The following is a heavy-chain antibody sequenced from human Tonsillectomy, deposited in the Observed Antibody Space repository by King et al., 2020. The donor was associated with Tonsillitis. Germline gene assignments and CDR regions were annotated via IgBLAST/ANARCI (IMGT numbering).Heavy chain of an antibody. Sequence: VQLQESGPGLVKPSETLSLTCTVSGGSISSYYWSWIRQPPGKGLEWIGYIYNSGSTNYNPSLKIRVTISVDTSKNQLSLKLSSVTAADTAVYYCTRTTSRRDYFDYWGQGTLVTVSS. CDR1: GGSISSYY. V-gene: IGHV4-59*01. D-gene: IGHD2-2*01. J-gene: IGHJ4*02. CDR3: TRTTSRRDYFDY. CDR2: IYNSGST.